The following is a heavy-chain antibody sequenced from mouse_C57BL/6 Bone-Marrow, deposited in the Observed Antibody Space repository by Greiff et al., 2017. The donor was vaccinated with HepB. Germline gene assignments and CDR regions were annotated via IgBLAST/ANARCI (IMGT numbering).Heavy chain of an antibody. CDR1: GYTFTSYW. V-gene: IGHV1-59*01. D-gene: IGHD2-3*01. J-gene: IGHJ4*01. CDR2: IDPSDSYT. Sequence: QVQLQQPGAELVRPGTSVKLSCKASGYTFTSYWMHWVKQRPGQGLEWIGVIDPSDSYTNYNQKFKGKATLTVDTSSSTAYMQLSSLTSEDSAVYYCARRGNGYYVRAMDYWGQGTSVTVSS. CDR3: ARRGNGYYVRAMDY.